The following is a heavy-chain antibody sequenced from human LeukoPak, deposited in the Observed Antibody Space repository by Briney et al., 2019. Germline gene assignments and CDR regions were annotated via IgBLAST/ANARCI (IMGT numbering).Heavy chain of an antibody. Sequence: GGSLRLSCAASGFTFGSYWMQWVRQTPEKGLVWVAHINNDGSNTIYADSVQGRFTVSRDDSKNTLYLQMNSLRAEDTAVYYCAKDGGLWISAHWGDSWGRGTLVTVSS. J-gene: IGHJ4*02. CDR3: AKDGGLWISAHWGDS. CDR2: INNDGSNT. D-gene: IGHD2-2*03. CDR1: GFTFGSYW. V-gene: IGHV3-74*01.